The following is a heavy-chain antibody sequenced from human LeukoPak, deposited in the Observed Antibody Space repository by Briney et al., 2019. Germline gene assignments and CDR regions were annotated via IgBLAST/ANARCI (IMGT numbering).Heavy chain of an antibody. V-gene: IGHV3-30*02. J-gene: IGHJ4*02. CDR1: GFTFGSYG. CDR2: IRSDGSNK. CDR3: ARDRGMTTNSFDY. D-gene: IGHD4-11*01. Sequence: GGSLRLSCAASGFTFGSYGMRWVRQAPGKGLEWVTFIRSDGSNKYYADSVKGRFTISRDNSKDTLFLQMNSLRSEDTAVYYCARDRGMTTNSFDYWGQGTLVTVSS.